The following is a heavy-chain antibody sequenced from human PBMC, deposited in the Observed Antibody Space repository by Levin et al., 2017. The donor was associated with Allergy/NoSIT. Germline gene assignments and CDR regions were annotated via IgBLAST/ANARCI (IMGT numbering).Heavy chain of an antibody. J-gene: IGHJ5*02. Sequence: SETLSLTCAISGDSVSSNSAAWNWIRQSPSRGLEWLGRTYYRSKWYNDYAVSVKSRITINPDTSKNQFSLQLNSVTPEDTAVYYCARDRIVCSGGSCYAGWFDPWGQGTLVTVSS. D-gene: IGHD2-15*01. V-gene: IGHV6-1*01. CDR1: GDSVSSNSAA. CDR3: ARDRIVCSGGSCYAGWFDP. CDR2: TYYRSKWYN.